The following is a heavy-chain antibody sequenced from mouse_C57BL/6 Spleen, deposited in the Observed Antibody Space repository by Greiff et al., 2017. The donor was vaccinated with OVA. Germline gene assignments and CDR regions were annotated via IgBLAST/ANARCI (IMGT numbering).Heavy chain of an antibody. J-gene: IGHJ4*01. CDR3: APNYYGSSYAMDY. D-gene: IGHD1-1*01. V-gene: IGHV5-17*01. Sequence: EVKLVESGGGLVKPGGSLKLSCAASGFTFSDYGMHWVRQAPEKGLEWVAYISSGSSTIYYADTVKGRFTISRDNAKNTLFLQMTSLRSEDTAMYYCAPNYYGSSYAMDYWGQGTSGTVSS. CDR2: ISSGSSTI. CDR1: GFTFSDYG.